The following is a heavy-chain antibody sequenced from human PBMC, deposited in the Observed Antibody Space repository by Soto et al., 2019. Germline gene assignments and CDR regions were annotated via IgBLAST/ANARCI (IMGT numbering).Heavy chain of an antibody. CDR3: AKVYDQLPSFWFDP. Sequence: PGGSLRLSCAASGSTFSSYAMHWVRQAPGRGLEWVAVISYDGTKKYYADSVKGRFTISRDNSTLYLQMDSLRAEDTALYYCAKVYDQLPSFWFDPWGRGTPVTVSS. V-gene: IGHV3-30-3*01. D-gene: IGHD1-1*01. CDR2: ISYDGTKK. J-gene: IGHJ5*02. CDR1: GSTFSSYA.